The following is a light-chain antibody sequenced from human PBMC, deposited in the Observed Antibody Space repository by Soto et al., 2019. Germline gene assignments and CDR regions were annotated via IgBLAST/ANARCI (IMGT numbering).Light chain of an antibody. CDR2: EVS. Sequence: QSVLTQPPSASGSPGQSVTISCTGTSSDIGNYIYVSWYQQHPGKAPKLIIYEVSRWTSGVPDRFSGSKSGNTASLTISGLQADDEADYYCSSYAGSKTVFGTGTKLTV. CDR1: SSDIGNYIY. V-gene: IGLV2-8*01. J-gene: IGLJ1*01. CDR3: SSYAGSKTV.